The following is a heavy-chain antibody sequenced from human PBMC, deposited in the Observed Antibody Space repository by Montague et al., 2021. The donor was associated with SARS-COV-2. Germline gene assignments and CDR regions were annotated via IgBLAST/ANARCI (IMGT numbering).Heavy chain of an antibody. CDR1: AGSFSDYS. J-gene: IGHJ4*02. CDR2: INHRGST. CDR3: ARGRQHINMVVVVVTGGEYYFDF. D-gene: IGHD3-22*01. Sequence: SETLSLTCAVYAGSFSDYSWTWIRQPPGKGLEWIGEINHRGSTNYNPSLKSRVTISVDTSKNQFSLKMTSVNAADTAVYYCARGRQHINMVVVVVTGGEYYFDFWGQGTLVAVSS. V-gene: IGHV4-34*01.